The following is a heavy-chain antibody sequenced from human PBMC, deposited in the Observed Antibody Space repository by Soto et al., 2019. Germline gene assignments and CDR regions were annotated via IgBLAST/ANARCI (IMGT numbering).Heavy chain of an antibody. J-gene: IGHJ4*02. CDR3: ARRLPAAAGTSLIDY. V-gene: IGHV4-34*01. CDR2: INHSGST. D-gene: IGHD6-13*01. Sequence: PSETLSLTCAVYGGSFSGYYWSWIRQPPGKGLEWIGEINHSGSTNYNPSLKSRVTISVDTSKNQFSLKLSSVTAAYMAVYYCARRLPAAAGTSLIDYWGQGTLVTVSS. CDR1: GGSFSGYY.